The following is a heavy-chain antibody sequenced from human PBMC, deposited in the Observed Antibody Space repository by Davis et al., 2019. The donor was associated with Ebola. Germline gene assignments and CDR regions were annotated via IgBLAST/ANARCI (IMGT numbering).Heavy chain of an antibody. CDR3: ARIGVGATTRGGYYYYYGMDV. CDR1: GYSFTSYW. J-gene: IGHJ6*02. V-gene: IGHV5-51*01. Sequence: GESLKISCKGSGYSFTSYWIGWVRQMPGKGLEWMGIIYPGDSDTRYSPSFQGQVTISADKSISTAYLQWSSLKVSDTAMYYCARIGVGATTRGGYYYYYGMDVWGQGTTVTVSS. D-gene: IGHD1-26*01. CDR2: IYPGDSDT.